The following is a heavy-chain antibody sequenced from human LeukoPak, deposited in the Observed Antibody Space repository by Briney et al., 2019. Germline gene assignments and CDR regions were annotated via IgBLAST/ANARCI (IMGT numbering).Heavy chain of an antibody. D-gene: IGHD5-18*01. CDR2: IKPNRGGT. J-gene: IGHJ4*02. V-gene: IGHV1-2*02. Sequence: ASVKVSCTASGYPFTDYYMHWVRQAPGQGLEWMGWIKPNRGGTDYAQKFQGRVTMTRDTSISTAYMELSRLRYDDTAVYYCASGYRFRNWGQGTLVTVSS. CDR1: GYPFTDYY. CDR3: ASGYRFRN.